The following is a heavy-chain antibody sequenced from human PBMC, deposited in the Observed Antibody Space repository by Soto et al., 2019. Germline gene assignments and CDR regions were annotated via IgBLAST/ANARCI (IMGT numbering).Heavy chain of an antibody. CDR2: IWYDGSNK. Sequence: PGGSLRLSCAASGFTFSSYGMHWVRQAPGKGLEWVAVIWYDGSNKYYADSVKGRFTISRDNSKNTLYLQMNSLRAEDTAVYYCARDGYSSGWSTGNYGMDVWGQGTTVTVSS. V-gene: IGHV3-33*01. CDR1: GFTFSSYG. J-gene: IGHJ6*02. CDR3: ARDGYSSGWSTGNYGMDV. D-gene: IGHD6-19*01.